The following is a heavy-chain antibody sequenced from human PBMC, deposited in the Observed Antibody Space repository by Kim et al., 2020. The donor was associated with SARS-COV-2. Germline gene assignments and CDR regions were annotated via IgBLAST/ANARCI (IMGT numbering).Heavy chain of an antibody. CDR3: ARELRYYDSSGYYYYFDY. D-gene: IGHD3-22*01. CDR2: IYYSGST. CDR1: GGSISSYY. Sequence: SETLSLTCTVSGGSISSYYWSWIRQPPGKGLEWIGYIYYSGSTNYNPSLKSRVTISVDTSKNQFSLKLSSVTAADTAGYYCARELRYYDSSGYYYYFDYWGQGTLVTVSS. V-gene: IGHV4-59*01. J-gene: IGHJ4*02.